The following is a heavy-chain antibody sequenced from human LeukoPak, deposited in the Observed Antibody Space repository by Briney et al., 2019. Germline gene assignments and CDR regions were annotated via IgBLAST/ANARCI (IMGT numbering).Heavy chain of an antibody. D-gene: IGHD2-15*01. Sequence: GESLKISCKTSGYSFSKYWIGWVRQMPGKGLEWMGIIYPGDSDTRYSPSFLGQVTISADKSTSTAYLQWNSVKASDTAMYYCARRGGSLHFFDYWGHGTLVTVSS. CDR1: GYSFSKYW. V-gene: IGHV5-51*01. J-gene: IGHJ4*01. CDR3: ARRGGSLHFFDY. CDR2: IYPGDSDT.